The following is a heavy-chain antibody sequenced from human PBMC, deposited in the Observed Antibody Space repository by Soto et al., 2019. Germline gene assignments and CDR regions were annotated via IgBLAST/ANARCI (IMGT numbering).Heavy chain of an antibody. CDR1: GYTFTSYA. J-gene: IGHJ6*02. CDR3: AREMPSAAGTYYYYYVMDV. D-gene: IGHD6-13*01. V-gene: IGHV1-3*01. CDR2: INAGNGNT. Sequence: ASVKVSCKASGYTFTSYAMHWVRQAPGQRLEWMGWINAGNGNTKYSQKFQGRVTITRDTSASTAYMELSSLRSEDTAVYYCAREMPSAAGTYYYYYVMDVWGQGTTVTVS.